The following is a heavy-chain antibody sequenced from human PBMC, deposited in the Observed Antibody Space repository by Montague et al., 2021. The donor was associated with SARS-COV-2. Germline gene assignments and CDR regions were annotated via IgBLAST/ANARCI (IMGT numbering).Heavy chain of an antibody. Sequence: SETLSLTCTVSGGSMRDYYWSWIRQPPGEGLEWIGYIYYSGSTGYNPSLNSRVTLSLDTSKNQFSLNLRSVTAADTAFYYCARVHYYTGYVDSWGQGTLVSVSS. CDR3: ARVHYYTGYVDS. D-gene: IGHD3-22*01. CDR2: IYYSGST. CDR1: GGSMRDYY. V-gene: IGHV4-59*01. J-gene: IGHJ4*02.